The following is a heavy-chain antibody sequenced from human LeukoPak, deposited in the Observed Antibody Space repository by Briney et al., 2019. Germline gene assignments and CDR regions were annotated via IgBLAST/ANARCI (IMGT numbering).Heavy chain of an antibody. CDR1: GGSISSYY. V-gene: IGHV4-39*07. Sequence: PSETLSLTCTVSGGSISSYYWGWIRQPPGKGLEWIGSIYYSGSTYYNPSLKSRVTISVDTSKNQFSLKLSSVTAADTAVYYCARDGPYSSGWYAYFDYWGQGTLVTVSS. CDR2: IYYSGST. CDR3: ARDGPYSSGWYAYFDY. D-gene: IGHD6-19*01. J-gene: IGHJ4*02.